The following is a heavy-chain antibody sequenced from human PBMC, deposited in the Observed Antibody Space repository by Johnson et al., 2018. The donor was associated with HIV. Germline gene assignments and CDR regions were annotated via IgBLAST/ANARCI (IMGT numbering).Heavy chain of an antibody. CDR2: ISYDGSNK. D-gene: IGHD1-26*01. V-gene: IGHV3-30-3*01. Sequence: QVQLLESGGGVVQPGRSLRLSCAASGFTFSSYAMHWVRQAPGKGLEWVAVISYDGSNKYYAASVKGRFTISRDNSKNTLYLQMNSLRAEDTAVYYCASAWGELDDAFDIWGQGTMVTVSS. CDR1: GFTFSSYA. J-gene: IGHJ3*02. CDR3: ASAWGELDDAFDI.